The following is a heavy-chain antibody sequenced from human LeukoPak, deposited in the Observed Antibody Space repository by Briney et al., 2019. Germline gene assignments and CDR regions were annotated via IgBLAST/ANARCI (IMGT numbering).Heavy chain of an antibody. Sequence: SETLSLTCAVYGGSFSGYYWSWIRQPPGKGLEWIGEINHSGSTNYNPSLKSRVTISVDTSKNQFSLKLSSVTAADTAVYYCAASSGVTLGRSWGQGTLVTVSS. CDR1: GGSFSGYY. CDR3: AASSGVTLGRS. CDR2: INHSGST. D-gene: IGHD3-16*01. V-gene: IGHV4-34*01. J-gene: IGHJ5*02.